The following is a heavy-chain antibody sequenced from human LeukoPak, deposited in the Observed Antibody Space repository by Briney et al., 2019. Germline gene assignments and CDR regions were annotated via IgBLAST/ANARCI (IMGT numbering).Heavy chain of an antibody. D-gene: IGHD1-1*01. V-gene: IGHV3-33*08. Sequence: GGSLRLSCAASGFTFSSYGMHWVRQAPGKGLEWVAVIWYDGSDKYYADSVKGRFTISRDNSKNTLYLQMNSLRAEDTAVYYYARGLERRGGFDYWGQGTLVTVSS. CDR3: ARGLERRGGFDY. CDR2: IWYDGSDK. J-gene: IGHJ4*02. CDR1: GFTFSSYG.